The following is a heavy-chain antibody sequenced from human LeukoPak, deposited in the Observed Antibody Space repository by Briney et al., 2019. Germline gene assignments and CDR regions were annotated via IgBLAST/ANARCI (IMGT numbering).Heavy chain of an antibody. J-gene: IGHJ4*02. CDR3: ARIAVSSGWGYFDF. Sequence: SEALSLTCTVSGGSLVSYYWTWIRQPPGKGLEWICYIYYSGDTNYNPSLKSRVTISVDTSRNQFSLKLSSVTAADTAVYYCARIAVSSGWGYFDFWGQGTLVTASS. CDR2: IYYSGDT. CDR1: GGSLVSYY. D-gene: IGHD6-19*01. V-gene: IGHV4-59*01.